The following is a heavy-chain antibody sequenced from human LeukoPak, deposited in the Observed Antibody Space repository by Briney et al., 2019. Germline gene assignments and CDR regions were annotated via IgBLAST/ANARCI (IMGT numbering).Heavy chain of an antibody. Sequence: QPGGSLRLSCAASGFTFSSYSMNWVRQAPGKGLEWVSYISSSSSTIYYADSVKGRFTISRDNFKNTLYLQMNSLRAEDTAVYYCARTYVDWGQGTLVTVSS. CDR3: ARTYVD. D-gene: IGHD3-16*01. V-gene: IGHV3-48*01. J-gene: IGHJ4*02. CDR2: ISSSSSTI. CDR1: GFTFSSYS.